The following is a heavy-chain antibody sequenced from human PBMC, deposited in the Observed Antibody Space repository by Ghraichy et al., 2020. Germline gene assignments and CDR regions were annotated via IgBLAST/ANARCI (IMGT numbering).Heavy chain of an antibody. V-gene: IGHV4-59*01. CDR3: ARGSGYYGSGSTN. CDR1: GGSISSYY. CDR2: IYYSGST. D-gene: IGHD3-10*01. J-gene: IGHJ4*02. Sequence: ETLSLTCTVSGGSISSYYWSWIRQPPGKGLEWIGYIYYSGSTNYNPSLKSRVTISVDTSKNQFSLKLSSVTAADTAVYYCARGSGYYGSGSTNWGQGTLVTVSS.